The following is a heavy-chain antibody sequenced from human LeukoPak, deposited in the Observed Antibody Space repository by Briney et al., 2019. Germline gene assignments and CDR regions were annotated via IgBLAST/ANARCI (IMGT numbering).Heavy chain of an antibody. CDR2: INHSGST. J-gene: IGHJ4*02. V-gene: IGHV4-34*01. Sequence: SETLSLTCAVYGGSFSGYYWSWIRQPPGKGLEWIGEINHSGSTNYNPSLKSRVTISVDTSKNQFSLKLSSVTAADKAVCYCARGHLRYSYWGQGTLVTVSS. CDR3: ARGHLRYSY. D-gene: IGHD3-9*01. CDR1: GGSFSGYY.